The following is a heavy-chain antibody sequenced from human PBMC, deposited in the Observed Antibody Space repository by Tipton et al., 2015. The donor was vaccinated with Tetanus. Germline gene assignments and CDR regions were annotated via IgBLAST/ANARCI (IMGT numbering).Heavy chain of an antibody. D-gene: IGHD2-15*01. CDR1: GFIFSSYG. Sequence: SLRLSCTASGFIFSSYGIHWVRQAPGKGLEWLAASWHDGTDKYYADSVKGRFTISRDISKNTLYLQMNSLRAEDTALYYGAGEADCSDGNCFSGGFDTGGQGTRVTVSS. J-gene: IGHJ4*02. V-gene: IGHV3-33*01. CDR3: AGEADCSDGNCFSGGFDT. CDR2: SWHDGTDK.